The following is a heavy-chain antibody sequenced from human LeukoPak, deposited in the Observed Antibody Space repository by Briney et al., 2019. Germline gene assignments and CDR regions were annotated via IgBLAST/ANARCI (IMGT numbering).Heavy chain of an antibody. D-gene: IGHD3-22*01. J-gene: IGHJ3*02. CDR1: GYTFTGYY. CDR3: ARYFYDSSGSSSDAYDI. CDR2: INPNSGGT. V-gene: IGHV1-2*02. Sequence: ASVKVSCKTSGYTFTGYYMHWVRQAPGQGLEWMGWINPNSGGTNYAQRFQGRVTMTRDTSISTAYMELSRLRSDDSAVYYCARYFYDSSGSSSDAYDIWGQGTMVTVPS.